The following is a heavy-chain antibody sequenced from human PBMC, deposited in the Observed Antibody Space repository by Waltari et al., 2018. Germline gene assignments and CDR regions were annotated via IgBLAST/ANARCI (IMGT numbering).Heavy chain of an antibody. J-gene: IGHJ4*02. D-gene: IGHD3-10*01. CDR2: INPSGGST. CDR3: ATALWFRELFPPFDY. V-gene: IGHV1-46*01. Sequence: QVQLVQSGAEVKKPGASVKVSCKASGYTFTSYYMHWVRQAPGQGLEWMGIINPSGGSTIYAQKFQGRVTMTEDTSTDTAYMELSSLRSEDTAVYYCATALWFRELFPPFDYWGQGTLVTVSS. CDR1: GYTFTSYY.